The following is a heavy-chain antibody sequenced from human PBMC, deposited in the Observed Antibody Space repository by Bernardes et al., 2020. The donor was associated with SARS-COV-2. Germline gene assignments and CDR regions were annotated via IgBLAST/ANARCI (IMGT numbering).Heavy chain of an antibody. J-gene: IGHJ6*02. CDR2: IKPGGNAE. Sequence: GGSLCLSCTASGFTFRSYWMSWVRQAPGKGLEWVANIKPGGNAEYYVDSVKGRFTISSDNTKKSLYLQMDSLRVEDTAVYYCARDNDFWSGYAYGMDVWGQGTTVTVSS. CDR3: ARDNDFWSGYAYGMDV. D-gene: IGHD3-3*01. V-gene: IGHV3-7*01. CDR1: GFTFRSYW.